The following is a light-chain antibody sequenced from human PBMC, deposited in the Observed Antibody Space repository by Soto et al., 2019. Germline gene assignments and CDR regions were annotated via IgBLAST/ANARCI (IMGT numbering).Light chain of an antibody. CDR3: QQYGRSPLT. V-gene: IGKV3-20*01. CDR2: GAS. Sequence: IVLTQSPGTLSLSPGERATLSCRASQSVTSSYLAWYQQKPGQSPRLLISGASSRATGIPDRFSGSGSGTDFTLTISRLEPEDSAVYYCQQYGRSPLTFGGGTKVDIK. CDR1: QSVTSSY. J-gene: IGKJ4*01.